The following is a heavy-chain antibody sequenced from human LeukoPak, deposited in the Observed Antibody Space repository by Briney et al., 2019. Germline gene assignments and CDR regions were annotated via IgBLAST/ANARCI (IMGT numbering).Heavy chain of an antibody. CDR3: ASSTFGGVIVSFSL. V-gene: IGHV4-39*01. CDR1: GGSTSSSSYY. D-gene: IGHD3-16*02. CDR2: IYYSGST. J-gene: IGHJ2*01. Sequence: PSETLSLTCTVSGGSTSSSSYYWGWIRQPPGKGLEWIGSIYYSGSTYYNPSLKSRVTISVDTSKNQFSLKLSSVTAADTAVYYCASSTFGGVIVSFSLWGRGTLVTVSS.